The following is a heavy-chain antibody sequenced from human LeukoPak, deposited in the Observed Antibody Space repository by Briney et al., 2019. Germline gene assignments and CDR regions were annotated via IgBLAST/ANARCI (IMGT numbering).Heavy chain of an antibody. V-gene: IGHV1-8*01. CDR1: GYTFTSYD. CDR3: ARGRRTSSAYWFDP. D-gene: IGHD2-2*01. J-gene: IGHJ5*02. Sequence: ASVKVSCKASGYTFTSYDINWVRQATGQGLEWMGWMNPNSGSTGYAQKFQGRVTMTRNTSISTAYMELSSLRSEDTAVYYCARGRRTSSAYWFDPWGQGTLVTVSS. CDR2: MNPNSGST.